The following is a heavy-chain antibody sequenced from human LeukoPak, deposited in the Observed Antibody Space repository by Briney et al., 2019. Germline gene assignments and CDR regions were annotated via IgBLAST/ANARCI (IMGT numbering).Heavy chain of an antibody. CDR3: ARGPYYDFWSGYYPFGMDV. CDR2: ISSNGGST. D-gene: IGHD3-3*01. CDR1: GFTFSSYA. V-gene: IGHV3-64*01. Sequence: GGSLRLSCAASGFTFSSYAMHCVRQAPGKGLEYVSAISSNGGSTYYANSVKGRFTISRDNSKNTLYLQMGSLRAEDMAVYYCARGPYYDFWSGYYPFGMDVWGQGTTVTVSS. J-gene: IGHJ6*02.